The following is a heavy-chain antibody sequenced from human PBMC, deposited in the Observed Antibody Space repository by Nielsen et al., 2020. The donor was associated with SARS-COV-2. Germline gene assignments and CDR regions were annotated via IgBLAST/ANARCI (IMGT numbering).Heavy chain of an antibody. CDR1: GFTVSSNY. J-gene: IGHJ4*02. CDR2: IYSGGST. Sequence: GGPLRLSCAASGFTVSSNYMSWVRQAPGKGLEWVSVIYSGGSTYYADSVKGRFTISRDNSKNTLYLQMNSLRAEDTAVYYCFSAVPAAKGGRAAAGYWGQGTLVTVSS. V-gene: IGHV3-66*01. D-gene: IGHD2-2*01. CDR3: FSAVPAAKGGRAAAGY.